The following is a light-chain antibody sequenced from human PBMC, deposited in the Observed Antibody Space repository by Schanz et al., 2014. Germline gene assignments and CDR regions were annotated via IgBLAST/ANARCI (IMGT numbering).Light chain of an antibody. Sequence: DIVMTQSPDSLAVSLGERATINCKSSQSVLYSSNNKNYLAWYQQKPGQPPKLLIYWASTRESGVPDRFSGSGSGTDFTLTISSLQAEDVAVYYCQQYCGSVWTFGQGTKVEIK. CDR2: WAS. CDR1: QSVLYSSNNKNY. V-gene: IGKV4-1*01. CDR3: QQYCGSVWT. J-gene: IGKJ1*01.